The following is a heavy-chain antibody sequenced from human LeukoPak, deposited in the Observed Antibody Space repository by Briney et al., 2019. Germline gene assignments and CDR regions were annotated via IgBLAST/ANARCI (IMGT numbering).Heavy chain of an antibody. Sequence: GGSLRLSCAASGFTSSSYWMYWVRQAPGKGLVWVSGINSDGSNTSYADSVKGRFTISRGNAKNTLSLQMNSLRAEDTAVYYCAREVLLSATPLMDYWGQGTLVTVSS. CDR3: AREVLLSATPLMDY. V-gene: IGHV3-74*01. D-gene: IGHD2-15*01. CDR1: GFTSSSYW. J-gene: IGHJ4*02. CDR2: INSDGSNT.